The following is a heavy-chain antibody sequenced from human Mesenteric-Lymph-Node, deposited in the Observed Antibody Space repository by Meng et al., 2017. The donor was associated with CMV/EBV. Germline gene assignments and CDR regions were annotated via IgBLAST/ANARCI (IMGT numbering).Heavy chain of an antibody. CDR2: ISWNSASI. J-gene: IGHJ4*02. Sequence: SLKISCAASGFTFDNYVMHWVRQAPGKGLEWVTGISWNSASIGYADSVRGRFTVSRDNAKNSLHLQMNSLRREDTALYYCAKDRDYGGNLDLGFDYWGQGTLVTVSS. CDR3: AKDRDYGGNLDLGFDY. CDR1: GFTFDNYV. D-gene: IGHD4-23*01. V-gene: IGHV3-9*01.